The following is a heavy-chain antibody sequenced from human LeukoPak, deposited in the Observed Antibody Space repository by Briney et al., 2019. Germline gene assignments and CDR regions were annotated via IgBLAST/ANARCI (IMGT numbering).Heavy chain of an antibody. J-gene: IGHJ4*02. V-gene: IGHV1-2*02. CDR1: GYTFTGYY. D-gene: IGHD1-14*01. CDR2: INPKSGGT. CDR3: ARATGENDY. Sequence: ASVKVSCKASGYTFTGYYMHWVRQAPRQGLEWMGWINPKSGGTNYLHKFQGRVTITRDTSISTAYMELSRLRSDDPDVYYCARATGENDYWGQGTLVTVSS.